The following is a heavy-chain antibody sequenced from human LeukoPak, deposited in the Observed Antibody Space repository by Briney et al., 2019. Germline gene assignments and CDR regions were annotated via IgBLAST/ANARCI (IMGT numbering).Heavy chain of an antibody. CDR1: GFTFSGYA. CDR2: ISSNGGNI. D-gene: IGHD7-27*01. V-gene: IGHV3-64*04. CDR3: AGRAELGRGFDY. J-gene: IGHJ4*02. Sequence: GGSLRLSCSASGFTFSGYAMHWVRQAPGKGLEYVSAISSNGGNIYYADSVKGRFTISRDNSKNTLYLQTNSLTAEDTAVYYCAGRAELGRGFDYWGQGTLVTVSS.